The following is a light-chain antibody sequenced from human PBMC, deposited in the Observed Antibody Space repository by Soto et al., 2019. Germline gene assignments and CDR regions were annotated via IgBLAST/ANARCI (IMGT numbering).Light chain of an antibody. CDR3: QKYNSAPLT. CDR2: AAS. V-gene: IGKV1-27*01. Sequence: DIQVTKSPSSLSASLGDRVTITCRATQAIGVYLAWFQQQPGKVPKLLIYAASALQSGVPSRFSGSGSGTDFTLTISSLQPEAIATYYCQKYNSAPLTFGGGTKVEI. CDR1: QAIGVY. J-gene: IGKJ4*01.